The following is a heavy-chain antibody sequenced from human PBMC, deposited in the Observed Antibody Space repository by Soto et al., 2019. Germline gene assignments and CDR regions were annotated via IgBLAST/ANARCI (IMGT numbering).Heavy chain of an antibody. CDR2: IYYSGST. CDR1: GGSISSYY. CDR3: ARGNPYYYYYYMDV. Sequence: PSETLSLTCTVSGGSISSYYWSWIRQPPGKGLEWIGYIYYSGSTNYNPSLKSRVTISVDTSKNQFSLKLSSVTAADTAVYYRARGNPYYYYYYMDVWGKGTTVTVSS. V-gene: IGHV4-59*08. J-gene: IGHJ6*03.